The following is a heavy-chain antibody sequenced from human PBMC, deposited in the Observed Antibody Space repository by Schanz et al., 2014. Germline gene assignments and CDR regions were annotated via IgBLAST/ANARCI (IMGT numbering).Heavy chain of an antibody. D-gene: IGHD2-15*01. Sequence: EVQLLESGGGLVQPGGSLRLSCAASGFTFSSYAMSWVRQAPGKGLEWVSGISGSGGSTYYADSVKGRFTISRDNSKNTLYLQMNSLRAEDTAVYYCARDRGYCSGGSCLNFDYWGQGTLVTVSS. CDR3: ARDRGYCSGGSCLNFDY. J-gene: IGHJ4*02. CDR1: GFTFSSYA. CDR2: ISGSGGST. V-gene: IGHV3-23*01.